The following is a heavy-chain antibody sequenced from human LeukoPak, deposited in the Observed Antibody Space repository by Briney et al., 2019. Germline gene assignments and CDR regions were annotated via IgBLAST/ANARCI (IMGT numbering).Heavy chain of an antibody. CDR2: FDPEDGET. Sequence: GASVKVSCKVSGYTLTELSMHWVRQAPGKGLEWMGGFDPEDGETIYAQKFQGRVTMTEDTSTDTAYMELSSLRSEDTAVYYCATAHYGDYPFDYWGQGTLVTVSS. J-gene: IGHJ4*02. V-gene: IGHV1-24*01. D-gene: IGHD4-17*01. CDR1: GYTLTELS. CDR3: ATAHYGDYPFDY.